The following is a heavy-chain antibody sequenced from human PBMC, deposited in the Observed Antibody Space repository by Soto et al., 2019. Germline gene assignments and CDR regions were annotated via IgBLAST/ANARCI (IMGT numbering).Heavy chain of an antibody. V-gene: IGHV3-30*04. D-gene: IGHD3-22*01. CDR3: AREMIPMIMGGMSAMDV. J-gene: IGHJ6*02. CDR1: KFTFRTYV. CDR2: ISCDGSNK. Sequence: QVQLVESGGGVVQPERSQRLSCAASKFTFRTYVMHWVRQAPGKGLEWVALISCDGSNKYYADSVKGRFTISRDNSKNTRYLQMNSLRPEETDVYYCAREMIPMIMGGMSAMDVWGQGTTVTVSS.